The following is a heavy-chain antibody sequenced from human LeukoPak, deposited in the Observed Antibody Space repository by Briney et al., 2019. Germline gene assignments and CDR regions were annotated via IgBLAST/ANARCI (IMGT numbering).Heavy chain of an antibody. CDR2: INPNSGGT. J-gene: IGHJ4*02. D-gene: IGHD2-15*01. CDR3: AKAPFCSGGSCYKTFDY. Sequence: ASVKVSCKASGYAFTGYYMHWVRQAPGQGLEWMGWINPNSGGTNYAQKFQDRVTMTRDTPISTAYMELSRLRSDDTAVYYCAKAPFCSGGSCYKTFDYWGQGTLVTVSS. V-gene: IGHV1-2*02. CDR1: GYAFTGYY.